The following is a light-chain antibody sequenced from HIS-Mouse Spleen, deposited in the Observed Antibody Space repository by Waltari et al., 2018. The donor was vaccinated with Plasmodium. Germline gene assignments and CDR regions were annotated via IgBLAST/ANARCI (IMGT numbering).Light chain of an antibody. Sequence: DIQMTQSPSSLSASVGDRVTITCRASQSISNYLNWYQQKPGKAPEFLIYAASTLQSGVPSRVSGSGSETDFTRNISSLQPEDLATYYCQQRYSTWTFGQGTKVEIK. CDR2: AAS. CDR1: QSISNY. V-gene: IGKV1-39*01. J-gene: IGKJ1*01. CDR3: QQRYSTWT.